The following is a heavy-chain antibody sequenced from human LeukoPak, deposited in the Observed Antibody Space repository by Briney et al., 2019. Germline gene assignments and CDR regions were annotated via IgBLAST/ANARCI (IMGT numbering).Heavy chain of an antibody. CDR3: ARSPGGNDRTWLDY. Sequence: ASVKVSCKASGYTFTNYALHWVRQAPGQRLEWMGWTNGATGNTRFSQDFQGRLTITIDTSASTGYMELSSLRSEDTAVYYCARSPGGNDRTWLDYWGQGTLVTVSS. J-gene: IGHJ4*02. CDR2: TNGATGNT. CDR1: GYTFTNYA. D-gene: IGHD2-8*02. V-gene: IGHV1-3*02.